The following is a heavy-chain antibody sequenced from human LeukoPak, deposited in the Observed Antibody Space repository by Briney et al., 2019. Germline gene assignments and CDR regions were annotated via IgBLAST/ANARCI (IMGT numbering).Heavy chain of an antibody. CDR1: GFTVSSNY. Sequence: SGGSLRLSRAASGFTVSSNYMSWVRQAPGKGLEWVSIIYSGGSTYYADSVKGRFTISRDNSKNTLYLQMNSLRAEDTAVYYCARAGTTVTYFDYWGQGTLVTVSS. CDR3: ARAGTTVTYFDY. D-gene: IGHD4-17*01. V-gene: IGHV3-53*01. J-gene: IGHJ4*02. CDR2: IYSGGST.